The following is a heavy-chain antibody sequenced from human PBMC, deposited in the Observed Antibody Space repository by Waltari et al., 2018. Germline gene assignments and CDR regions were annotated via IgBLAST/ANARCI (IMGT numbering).Heavy chain of an antibody. CDR1: GGSFSGYY. Sequence: QVQLQQWGAGLLKPSETLSLTCAVYGGSFSGYYWSWIRQPPGKGLEWIGEINHSGSTNNNPSLQSRVTISVDTSKNQFSLKLSSVTAAATAVYYCARGQEVLLWFGELSPFDYWGQGTLVTVSS. V-gene: IGHV4-34*01. J-gene: IGHJ4*02. CDR3: ARGQEVLLWFGELSPFDY. CDR2: INHSGST. D-gene: IGHD3-10*01.